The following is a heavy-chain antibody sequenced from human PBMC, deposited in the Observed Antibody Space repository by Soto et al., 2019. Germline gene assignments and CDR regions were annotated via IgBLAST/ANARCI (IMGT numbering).Heavy chain of an antibody. CDR1: GFTFSSYS. J-gene: IGHJ4*02. D-gene: IGHD5-12*01. CDR3: ARHSRSGYDYGPFDY. Sequence: GGSLRLSCAASGFTFSSYSMNWVRQAPGKGLEWVSYISSSSSTIYYADSVKGRFTISRDNAKNSLYLQMNSLRAEDTAVYYCARHSRSGYDYGPFDYWGQGTLVTVSS. CDR2: ISSSSSTI. V-gene: IGHV3-48*01.